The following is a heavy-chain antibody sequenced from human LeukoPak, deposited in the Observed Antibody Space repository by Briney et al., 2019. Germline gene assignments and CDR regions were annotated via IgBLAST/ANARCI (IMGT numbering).Heavy chain of an antibody. V-gene: IGHV3-23*01. CDR2: INASGGGP. CDR1: GFTFSNYA. CDR3: VKDGRRSAPC. Sequence: GGSLRLSCAASGFTFSNYAMSWVRQAPGKGGEWVSCINASGGGPSSADSVKGRFTISRDNSNNMVYLQMNSLRDDDTAVYYCVKDGRRSAPCWGQGTLVTVSS. J-gene: IGHJ4*02.